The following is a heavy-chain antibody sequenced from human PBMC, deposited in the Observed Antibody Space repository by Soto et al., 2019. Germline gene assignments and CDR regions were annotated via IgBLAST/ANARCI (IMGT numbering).Heavy chain of an antibody. CDR2: ISYDGSNK. CDR3: AASTSSASHY. CDR1: GFTFSSYG. J-gene: IGHJ4*02. D-gene: IGHD6-13*01. Sequence: GGSLRLSCAASGFTFSSYGMHWVRQAPGKGLEWVAVISYDGSNKYYADSVKGRFTISRDNSKNTLYLQMNSLRAEDTAVYYCAASTSSASHYWGQGTLVTVSS. V-gene: IGHV3-30*03.